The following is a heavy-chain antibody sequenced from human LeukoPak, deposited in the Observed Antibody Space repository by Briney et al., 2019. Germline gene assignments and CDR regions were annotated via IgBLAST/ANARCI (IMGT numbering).Heavy chain of an antibody. Sequence: ASVKVSCKASGYTFTSYDINWVRQATGQGLEWMGWISAYNAYTYYAQKLQGRVTMTTDTSTSTAYMELRSLRSDDTAVYYCARDVLHRIHYDSSAYYPGSSYWGQGTLVTVPS. D-gene: IGHD3-22*01. CDR3: ARDVLHRIHYDSSAYYPGSSY. CDR1: GYTFTSYD. CDR2: ISAYNAYT. J-gene: IGHJ4*02. V-gene: IGHV1-18*01.